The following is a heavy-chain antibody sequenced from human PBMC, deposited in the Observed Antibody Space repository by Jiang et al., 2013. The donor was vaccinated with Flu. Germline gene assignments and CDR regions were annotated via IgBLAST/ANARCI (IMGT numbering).Heavy chain of an antibody. CDR3: ARLDFLYSSVMNWFDP. D-gene: IGHD6-19*01. CDR1: GYSFTSYW. CDR2: IYPGDSDT. J-gene: IGHJ5*02. Sequence: GSGYSFTSYWIGWVRQMPGKGLEWMGIIYPGDSDTRYSPSFQGQVTISADKSISTAYLQWSSLNASDTAMYYCARLDFLYSSVMNWFDPWGQGTLVTVSS. V-gene: IGHV5-51*01.